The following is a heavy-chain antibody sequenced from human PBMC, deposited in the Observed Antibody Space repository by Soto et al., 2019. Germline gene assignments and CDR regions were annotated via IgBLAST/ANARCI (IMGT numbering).Heavy chain of an antibody. CDR2: ISGVGGST. J-gene: IGHJ3*02. CDR1: GFTFDDYA. V-gene: IGHV3-43*02. Sequence: GGSLRLSCAASGFTFDDYAMHWVRQAPGKGLEWVSLISGVGGSTYYADSVKGRFTISRDNSKNSLYLQMNSLRTEDSALYYCAKDICIYGSGSYYNAFDIWGQGTMVTVSS. CDR3: AKDICIYGSGSYYNAFDI. D-gene: IGHD3-10*01.